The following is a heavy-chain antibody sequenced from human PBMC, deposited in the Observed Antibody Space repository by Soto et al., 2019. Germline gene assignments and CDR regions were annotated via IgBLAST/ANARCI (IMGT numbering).Heavy chain of an antibody. CDR2: IYSGGST. CDR1: GFTVSSNY. Sequence: PGGSLRLSCAASGFTVSSNYMSWVRQAPGKGLEWVSVIYSGGSTYYADSVKGRFTISRDNSKNTLYLQMNSLRAEDAAVYYCARSYDFWSGPSHYGMDVWGQGTTVTVSS. J-gene: IGHJ6*02. CDR3: ARSYDFWSGPSHYGMDV. D-gene: IGHD3-3*01. V-gene: IGHV3-53*01.